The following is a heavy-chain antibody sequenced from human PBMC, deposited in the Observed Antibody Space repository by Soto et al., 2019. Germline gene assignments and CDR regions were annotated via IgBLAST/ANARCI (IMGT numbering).Heavy chain of an antibody. CDR1: GLTFSSYG. D-gene: IGHD3-10*01. J-gene: IGHJ4*02. CDR3: ERGVTMVRVVIIDFDY. CDR2: IWYDGSNK. V-gene: IGHV3-33*01. Sequence: QVQLVESGGGVVQPGRSLRLSCAASGLTFSSYGMHWVRQAPGKGLVWVAVIWYDGSNKYYADSVKGRFTISRDNSKNTLYLQMNSLRAEDTAVYYCERGVTMVRVVIIDFDYWGKGTLVTVSS.